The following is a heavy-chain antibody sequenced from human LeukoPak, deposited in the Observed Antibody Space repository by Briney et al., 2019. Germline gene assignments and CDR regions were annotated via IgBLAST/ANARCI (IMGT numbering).Heavy chain of an antibody. CDR2: IYYSGST. CDR3: ARAPNGFGAFDI. D-gene: IGHD2-8*01. J-gene: IGHJ3*02. V-gene: IGHV4-59*01. Sequence: SETLSLTCTVSGGSISSYYWSWIRQPPGKRLEWIGHIYYSGSTNYNPSLKSRVTISVDTSRNQFSLKLRSVTAADTAVYYCARAPNGFGAFDIWGPGTMVTVSS. CDR1: GGSISSYY.